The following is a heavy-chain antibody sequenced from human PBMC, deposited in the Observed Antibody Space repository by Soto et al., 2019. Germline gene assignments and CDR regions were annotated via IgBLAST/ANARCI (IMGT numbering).Heavy chain of an antibody. CDR2: ISSSSSYI. CDR3: ARGGYSSFQIYYYGLDV. V-gene: IGHV3-21*01. Sequence: GGSLRLSCAASGFTFSSYSMNWVRQAPGKGLEWVSSISSSSSYIYYADSVKGRFTISRDNAKNSLYLQMNSLRAEDTAVYYCARGGYSSFQIYYYGLDVWGQGTTVTVSS. J-gene: IGHJ6*02. CDR1: GFTFSSYS. D-gene: IGHD6-13*01.